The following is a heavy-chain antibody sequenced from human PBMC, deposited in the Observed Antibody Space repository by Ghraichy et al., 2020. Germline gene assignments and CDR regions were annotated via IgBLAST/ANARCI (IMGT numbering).Heavy chain of an antibody. CDR1: GDSVSSNSAA. CDR2: TYYRSKWYN. D-gene: IGHD1-26*01. Sequence: SETLSLTCAISGDSVSSNSAAWNWIRQSPSRGLEWLGRTYYRSKWYNDYAVSVKSRITINPDTSKNQFSLQLNSVTPEDTAVYYCARATQRVGATNYYYYGIDVWGQGTTVTVSS. V-gene: IGHV6-1*01. J-gene: IGHJ6*02. CDR3: ARATQRVGATNYYYYGIDV.